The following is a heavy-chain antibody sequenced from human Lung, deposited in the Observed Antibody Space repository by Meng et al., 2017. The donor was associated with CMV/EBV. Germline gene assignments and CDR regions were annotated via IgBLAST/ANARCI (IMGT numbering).Heavy chain of an antibody. CDR1: GYTFTGYY. CDR3: ARGRYELIWGLFDP. V-gene: IGHV1-2*04. D-gene: IGHD1-1*01. CDR2: INPNTGGT. J-gene: IGHJ5*02. Sequence: QVQLVQSGGEVKKPGAPVKVSCKASGYTFTGYYIHWVRQAPGQGLEWMGWINPNTGGTKYAQKFQGWVTLTRDTSISTAYMELSRLRSDDTAVYYCARGRYELIWGLFDPWGQGTLVTVSS.